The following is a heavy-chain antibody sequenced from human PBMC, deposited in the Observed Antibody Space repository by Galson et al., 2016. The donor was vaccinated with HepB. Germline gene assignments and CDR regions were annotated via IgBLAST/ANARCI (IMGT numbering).Heavy chain of an antibody. Sequence: SVKVSCKASGYTFTNYGISWVRQAPGQGLEWMGWVTTYNYNTNYAHNLQGRVTMTTDTSTTTAYMELRNLRSDDTAIYYCARGSAYPNLYFDLWGRGTLVTVSS. CDR2: VTTYNYNT. J-gene: IGHJ2*01. D-gene: IGHD5-12*01. CDR1: GYTFTNYG. V-gene: IGHV1-18*01. CDR3: ARGSAYPNLYFDL.